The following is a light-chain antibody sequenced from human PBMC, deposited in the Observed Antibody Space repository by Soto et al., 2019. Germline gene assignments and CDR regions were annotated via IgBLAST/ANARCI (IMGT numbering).Light chain of an antibody. CDR2: ASS. CDR1: QGIGTS. CDR3: QHVDSYPRT. V-gene: IGKV1-9*01. J-gene: IGKJ1*01. Sequence: IPLTQSPSSLSASVGDRVTVPCRASQGIGTSLVWYQQKSGKATTVLIYASSTLQTGVPSRFSGSGAVTDFSRTISSLHPEDVATYYCQHVDSYPRTCGQGTKVEIK.